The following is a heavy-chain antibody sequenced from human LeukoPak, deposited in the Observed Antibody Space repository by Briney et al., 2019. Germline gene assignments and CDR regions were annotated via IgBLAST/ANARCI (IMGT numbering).Heavy chain of an antibody. Sequence: GGSLRLSCAASGFTFSGYGMSWVRQAPGKGLEWVSAISGSGGSTYYADSVKGRFTISRDNSKNTLYLQMNSLRAEDTAVYYCAKAETGYFDYWGQGTLVTVSS. J-gene: IGHJ4*02. CDR2: ISGSGGST. CDR3: AKAETGYFDY. V-gene: IGHV3-23*01. CDR1: GFTFSGYG.